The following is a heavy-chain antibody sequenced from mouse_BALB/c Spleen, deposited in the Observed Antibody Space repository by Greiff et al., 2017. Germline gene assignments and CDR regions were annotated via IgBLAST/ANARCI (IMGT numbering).Heavy chain of an antibody. CDR3: ARDYGSSYWYFDV. V-gene: IGHV5-6-5*01. J-gene: IGHJ1*01. CDR1: GFTFSSYA. Sequence: EVQLQQSGGGLVKPGGSLKLSCAASGFTFSSYAMSWVRQTPEKRLEWVASISSGGSTYYPDSVKGRFTISRDNARNILYLQMSSLRSEDTAMYYCARDYGSSYWYFDVWGAGTTVTVSS. D-gene: IGHD1-1*01. CDR2: ISSGGST.